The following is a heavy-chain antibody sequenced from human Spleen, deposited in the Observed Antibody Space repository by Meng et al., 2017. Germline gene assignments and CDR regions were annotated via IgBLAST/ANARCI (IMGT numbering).Heavy chain of an antibody. D-gene: IGHD3-22*01. CDR1: GYTFTSYD. J-gene: IGHJ4*02. V-gene: IGHV1-8*03. CDR2: MNPNSGNT. CDR3: AGNYYDSSSFDY. Sequence: ASVKVSCKASGYTFTSYDINWVRQATGQGLEWMGWMNPNSGNTGYAQKFQGRVTITRNTSISTAYMELSSLRSEDTAVYYCAGNYYDSSSFDYWGQGTLVTVSS.